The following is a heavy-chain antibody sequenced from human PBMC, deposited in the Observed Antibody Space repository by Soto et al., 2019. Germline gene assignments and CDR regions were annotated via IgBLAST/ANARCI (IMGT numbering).Heavy chain of an antibody. CDR2: ISSSGTGI. D-gene: IGHD2-15*01. Sequence: GGSLRLSCAASGFTFRDYYMTWIRQAPGKGLEWVSYISSSGTGIYYADSVKGRFTISRVNTKNSLYLQMSSLRDEDTGMHYCARAYSDAIDTWGQGTTVT. CDR1: GFTFRDYY. V-gene: IGHV3-11*01. J-gene: IGHJ3*02. CDR3: ARAYSDAIDT.